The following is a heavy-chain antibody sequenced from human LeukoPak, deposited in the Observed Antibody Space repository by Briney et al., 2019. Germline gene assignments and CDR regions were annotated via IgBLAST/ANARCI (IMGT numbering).Heavy chain of an antibody. CDR2: ISSSSSYI. CDR3: ARDIERVTGTTYYYYYGMDV. J-gene: IGHJ6*02. Sequence: GGSLRLSCAASGFTFSSYSMNWVRQAPGKGLEWVSSISSSSSYIYYADSVKGRFTISRDNAKNSLYLQMNSLRAEDTAVYYCARDIERVTGTTYYYYYGMDVWGQGTTVTVSS. V-gene: IGHV3-21*01. D-gene: IGHD1-7*01. CDR1: GFTFSSYS.